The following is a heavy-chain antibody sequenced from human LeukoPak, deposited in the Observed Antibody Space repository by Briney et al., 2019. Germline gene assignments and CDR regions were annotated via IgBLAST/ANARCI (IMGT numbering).Heavy chain of an antibody. D-gene: IGHD2-2*01. J-gene: IGHJ4*02. Sequence: PGESLKISCKGSRYSFTSYWIGWVRQMPGKGLEWMGIIYPGDSDTRYSPSFQGQVTISADKSINTAYLQWSSLKASDTAMYYCARRYRSSTSCHGGYDYWGQGTLVTVSS. V-gene: IGHV5-51*01. CDR2: IYPGDSDT. CDR3: ARRYRSSTSCHGGYDY. CDR1: RYSFTSYW.